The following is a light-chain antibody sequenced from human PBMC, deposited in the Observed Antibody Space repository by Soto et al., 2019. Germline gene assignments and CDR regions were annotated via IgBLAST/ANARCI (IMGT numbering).Light chain of an antibody. CDR1: SSDVGGYNY. CDR2: EVS. CDR3: SSYTSSSTIV. Sequence: QSVLTQPASVSGSPGQSITISCTRTSSDVGGYNYVSWYQQHPGKAPKLMIYEVSNRPSGVSNRFSGSKSGNTASLTISGLQAEDEADYYCSSYTSSSTIVFGTGTKV. J-gene: IGLJ1*01. V-gene: IGLV2-14*01.